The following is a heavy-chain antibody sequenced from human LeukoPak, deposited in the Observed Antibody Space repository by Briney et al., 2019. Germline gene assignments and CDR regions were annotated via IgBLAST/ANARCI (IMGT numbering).Heavy chain of an antibody. Sequence: GASVKVSCKASGGTFSSYAINWVRQAPGQGLEWMGGIIPIFGTANYAQKFQGRVTITADESTSTAYMELSSLRSEDTAVYYCARDRVTYYYDSSSNYGMDVWGQGTTVTVSS. CDR3: ARDRVTYYYDSSSNYGMDV. CDR1: GGTFSSYA. V-gene: IGHV1-69*13. CDR2: IIPIFGTA. D-gene: IGHD3-22*01. J-gene: IGHJ6*02.